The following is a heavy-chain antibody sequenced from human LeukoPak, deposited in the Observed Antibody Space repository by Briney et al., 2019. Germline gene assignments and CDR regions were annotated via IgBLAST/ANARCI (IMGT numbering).Heavy chain of an antibody. CDR2: IIPILGIA. Sequence: GASVKVSCKASGGTLSSYAISWVRQAPGQGLEWMGRIIPILGIANYAQKFQGRVTITADKSTSTAYMELSSLRSEDTAVYYCVNDAFDIWGQGTMVTVSS. V-gene: IGHV1-69*04. CDR3: VNDAFDI. CDR1: GGTLSSYA. J-gene: IGHJ3*02.